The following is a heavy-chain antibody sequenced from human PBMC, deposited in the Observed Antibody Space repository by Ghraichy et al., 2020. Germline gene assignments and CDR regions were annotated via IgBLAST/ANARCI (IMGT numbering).Heavy chain of an antibody. CDR1: GFTFSSYA. D-gene: IGHD6-13*01. CDR2: ISGSGGST. J-gene: IGHJ5*02. V-gene: IGHV3-23*01. Sequence: GGSLTLSCAASGFTFSSYAMSWVRQAPGKGLEWVSAISGSGGSTYYADSVKGRFTISRDNSKNTLYLQMNSLRAEDTAVYYCAKVTPYSYSSSWSFDPWGQGTLVTVSS. CDR3: AKVTPYSYSSSWSFDP.